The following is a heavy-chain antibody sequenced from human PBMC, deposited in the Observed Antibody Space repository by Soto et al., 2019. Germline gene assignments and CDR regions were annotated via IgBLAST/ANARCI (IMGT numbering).Heavy chain of an antibody. J-gene: IGHJ4*02. Sequence: SETLSLTCTVSGGSISSYYWSWIRQPPGKGLEWIGYIYYSGSTNYNPSLKSRVTISVDTSKNQFSLKRSSVTAADTAVYYCARIIAVAGSFYFDYWGQGTLVTVSS. CDR3: ARIIAVAGSFYFDY. CDR1: GGSISSYY. CDR2: IYYSGST. D-gene: IGHD6-19*01. V-gene: IGHV4-59*08.